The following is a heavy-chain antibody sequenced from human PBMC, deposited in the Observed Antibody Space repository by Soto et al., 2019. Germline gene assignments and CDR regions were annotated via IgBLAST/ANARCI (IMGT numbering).Heavy chain of an antibody. J-gene: IGHJ6*02. CDR2: IYYSGST. CDR1: GGSISSSSYY. Sequence: QLQLQESGPGLVKPSETLSLTCTVSGGSISSSSYYWGWIRQPPGKGLEWIGSIYYSGSTYYNPSLKSRVTISVDTSKNQFSLKLSSVTAADTAVYYCARPRPYCISTSCYGGELDYYGMDVWGQGTTVTVSS. CDR3: ARPRPYCISTSCYGGELDYYGMDV. V-gene: IGHV4-39*01. D-gene: IGHD2-2*01.